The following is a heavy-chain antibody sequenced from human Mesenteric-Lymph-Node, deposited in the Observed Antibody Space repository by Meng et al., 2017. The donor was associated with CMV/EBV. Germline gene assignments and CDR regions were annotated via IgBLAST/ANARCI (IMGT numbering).Heavy chain of an antibody. J-gene: IGHJ6*02. CDR3: AGGGGTFLPEDV. Sequence: SVKVSCKASGGTFSSYAISWVRQAPGQGLEWMGGIIPIFGTATYAQKFQGRVTITTDESTSTAYMELRSLRFDDTAVYYCAGGGGTFLPEDVWGQGTTVTVSS. CDR1: GGTFSSYA. D-gene: IGHD2-15*01. CDR2: IIPIFGTA. V-gene: IGHV1-69*05.